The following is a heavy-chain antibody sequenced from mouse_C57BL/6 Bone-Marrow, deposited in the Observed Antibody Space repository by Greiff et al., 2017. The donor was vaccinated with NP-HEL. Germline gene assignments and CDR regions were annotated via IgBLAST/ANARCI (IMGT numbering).Heavy chain of an antibody. CDR3: ARRDYYGSSGYFDV. Sequence: VQLQQSGPELVKPGASVKISCKASGYTFTDYYINWVKQRPGQGLEWIGWIFPGSGSTYYNEKFKGKATLTVDKSSSTAYMLLSSLTSEDSAVYFCARRDYYGSSGYFDVWGTGTTVTVSS. D-gene: IGHD1-1*01. CDR1: GYTFTDYY. CDR2: IFPGSGST. J-gene: IGHJ1*03. V-gene: IGHV1-75*01.